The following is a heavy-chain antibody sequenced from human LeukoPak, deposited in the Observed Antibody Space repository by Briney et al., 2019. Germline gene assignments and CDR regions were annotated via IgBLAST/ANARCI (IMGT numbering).Heavy chain of an antibody. CDR2: IKQDGSEK. Sequence: GGSLRLSCAASGFTFSSYTINWVRQAPGKGLEWVANIKQDGSEKYYVDSVKGRFTISRDNAKNSLYLQMNSLRAEDTAVYYCAKDGEEWLRFFQHWGQGTLVTVSS. D-gene: IGHD3-3*01. CDR3: AKDGEEWLRFFQH. CDR1: GFTFSSYT. V-gene: IGHV3-7*01. J-gene: IGHJ1*01.